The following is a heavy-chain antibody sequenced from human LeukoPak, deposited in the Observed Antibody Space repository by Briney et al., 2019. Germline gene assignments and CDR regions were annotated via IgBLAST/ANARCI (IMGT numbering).Heavy chain of an antibody. J-gene: IGHJ3*02. CDR3: AKDCVYGGWGNAFDI. Sequence: QPGGSLRLSCAASGFTFSSYGMHWVRQAPGKGLEWVAFIQYDGSNKYYADSVKGRFTISRDNSKNTLYLQMSSLRVEDTAVYYCAKDCVYGGWGNAFDIWGQGTMVTVSS. V-gene: IGHV3-30*02. CDR1: GFTFSSYG. D-gene: IGHD3-16*01. CDR2: IQYDGSNK.